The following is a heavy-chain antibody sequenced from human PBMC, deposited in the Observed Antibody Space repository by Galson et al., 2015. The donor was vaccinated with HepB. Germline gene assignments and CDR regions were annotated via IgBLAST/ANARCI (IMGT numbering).Heavy chain of an antibody. J-gene: IGHJ4*02. D-gene: IGHD6-19*01. CDR3: ARDPAYSSGGTGGIDY. CDR1: GGSISSGGYY. Sequence: TLSLTCTVSGGSISSGGYYWSWIRQHPGKGLEWIGYIYYSGSTYYNPSLKSRVTISVDTSKNQFSLKLSSVTAADTAVYYCARDPAYSSGGTGGIDYWGQGTLVTVSS. CDR2: IYYSGST. V-gene: IGHV4-31*03.